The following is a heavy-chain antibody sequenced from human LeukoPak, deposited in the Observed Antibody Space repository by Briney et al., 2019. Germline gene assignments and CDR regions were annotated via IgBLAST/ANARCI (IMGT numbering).Heavy chain of an antibody. J-gene: IGHJ4*02. D-gene: IGHD2-2*01. V-gene: IGHV4-34*01. CDR2: INHSGST. CDR1: GGSFSGYY. Sequence: SETLSLTCAVYGGSFSGYYWGWIRQPPGKGLEWIGEINHSGSTNYNPSLKSRVTISVDTSKNQFSLKLSSVTAADTAVYYCATNDCSSTSCPDDYWGQGTLVTVSS. CDR3: ATNDCSSTSCPDDY.